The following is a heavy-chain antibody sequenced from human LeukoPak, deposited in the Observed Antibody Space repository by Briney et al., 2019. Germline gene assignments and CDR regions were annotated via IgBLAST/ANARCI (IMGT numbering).Heavy chain of an antibody. J-gene: IGHJ5*02. D-gene: IGHD1-7*01. CDR3: AKDIPGRSKNYIDP. CDR2: IRHDGSNE. CDR1: GFSFSSFG. V-gene: IGHV3-30*02. Sequence: PGGSRRLSCAASGFSFSSFGMHWVRQAPGKGLEWVTFIRHDGSNEYYADSVKGRFSISRDNSKSILYLQMNSLRPEDTALYYCAKDIPGRSKNYIDPWGQGSLVTVSS.